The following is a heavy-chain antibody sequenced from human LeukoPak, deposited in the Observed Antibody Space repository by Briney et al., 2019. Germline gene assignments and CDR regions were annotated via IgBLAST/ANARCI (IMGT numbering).Heavy chain of an antibody. Sequence: GASVKVSCKASGYTFTSYGISWVRQAPGQGLEWMGWISAYNGNTNYAQKLQGRVTMTTDTSTSTAYMELRSLRSDDAAVYYCARQTYYHFWSGYYEFDYWGQGTLVTVSS. D-gene: IGHD3-3*01. CDR1: GYTFTSYG. CDR2: ISAYNGNT. V-gene: IGHV1-18*01. J-gene: IGHJ4*02. CDR3: ARQTYYHFWSGYYEFDY.